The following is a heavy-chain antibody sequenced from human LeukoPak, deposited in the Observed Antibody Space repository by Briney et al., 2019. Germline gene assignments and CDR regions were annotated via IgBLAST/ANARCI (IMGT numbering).Heavy chain of an antibody. CDR1: GVIFTTYW. Sequence: GGSLRLSCAASGVIFTTYWMTGVRPAPGKGGEGGANIKQDGGETYYVDSVKGRFTIFRDNTKNSLYLQMINLRPEDTAMYYCASAVFSFSGSQWDPFDIWGQGTMVTVSS. CDR3: ASAVFSFSGSQWDPFDI. CDR2: IKQDGGET. D-gene: IGHD6-19*01. J-gene: IGHJ3*02. V-gene: IGHV3-7*03.